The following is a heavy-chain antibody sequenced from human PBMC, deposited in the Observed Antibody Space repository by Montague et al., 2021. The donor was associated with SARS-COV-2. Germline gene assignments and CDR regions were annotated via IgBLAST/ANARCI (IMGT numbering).Heavy chain of an antibody. Sequence: SLRLSCAASGFTFSAYGMHWVRQAPGKGLEWVAVIWYDGSDKYYADSVKGRFTISRDNSKNTLYLQMNSLRAEDTAVYYCARSTYYYDSSGYYYMPHYYYYGMDVWGQGTTVTVS. D-gene: IGHD3-22*01. J-gene: IGHJ6*02. V-gene: IGHV3-33*08. CDR2: IWYDGSDK. CDR3: ARSTYYYDSSGYYYMPHYYYYGMDV. CDR1: GFTFSAYG.